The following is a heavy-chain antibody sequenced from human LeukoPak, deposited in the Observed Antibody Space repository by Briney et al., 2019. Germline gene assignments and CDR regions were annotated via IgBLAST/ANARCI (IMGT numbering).Heavy chain of an antibody. CDR1: GYTFTSYD. CDR2: MNPNSGNT. Sequence: ASVKVSCKTSGYTFTSYDINWVRQATGQGLEWMGWMNPNSGNTNYAQKLQGRVTMTRDMSTSTVYMELSSLRSEDTAVYYCARTFSYCTNGVCPTNWFDPWGQGTLVTVSS. V-gene: IGHV1-8*02. CDR3: ARTFSYCTNGVCPTNWFDP. D-gene: IGHD2-8*01. J-gene: IGHJ5*02.